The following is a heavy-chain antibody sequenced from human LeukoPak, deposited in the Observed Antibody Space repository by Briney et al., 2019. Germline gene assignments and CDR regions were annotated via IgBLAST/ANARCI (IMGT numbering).Heavy chain of an antibody. V-gene: IGHV3-23*01. D-gene: IGHD4-17*01. J-gene: IGHJ4*02. CDR1: GFTFSSYA. Sequence: GGSLRPSCAASGFTFSSYAMSWVRQAPGKGLEWVSAISGSGGSTYYADSVKGRFTISRDNSKNTLYLQMNSLRAEDTAVYYCAKMVRSYGDYDPIDYWGQGTLVTVSS. CDR3: AKMVRSYGDYDPIDY. CDR2: ISGSGGST.